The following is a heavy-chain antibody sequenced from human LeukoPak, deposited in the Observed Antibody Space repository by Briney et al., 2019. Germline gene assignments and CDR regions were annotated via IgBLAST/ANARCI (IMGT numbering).Heavy chain of an antibody. Sequence: ASVKVSCKASGYTFAGYYMHWVRQAPGQGLEWMGWINPNHGDTNYAQKFQDRVSMTRDTSISTAYMHLSRLRSDDTAVYYCARSPHILAGENFDYWGQGTLLTVSS. CDR1: GYTFAGYY. V-gene: IGHV1-2*02. CDR3: ARSPHILAGENFDY. J-gene: IGHJ4*02. CDR2: INPNHGDT. D-gene: IGHD3-9*01.